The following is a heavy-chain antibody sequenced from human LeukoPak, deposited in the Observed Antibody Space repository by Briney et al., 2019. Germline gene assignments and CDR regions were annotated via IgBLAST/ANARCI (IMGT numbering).Heavy chain of an antibody. Sequence: PGGSLRLSCVASGFSVSSNFMSWVRQAPGKGLEWVSSFYRGGSTYYGDSVKGRFTTSRDHSMNTVFLQMNGLRAEDTAVYYCARYYDSSGYTQGAFDIRGQGTMVTVS. D-gene: IGHD3-22*01. CDR2: FYRGGST. CDR1: GFSVSSNF. CDR3: ARYYDSSGYTQGAFDI. V-gene: IGHV3-66*02. J-gene: IGHJ3*02.